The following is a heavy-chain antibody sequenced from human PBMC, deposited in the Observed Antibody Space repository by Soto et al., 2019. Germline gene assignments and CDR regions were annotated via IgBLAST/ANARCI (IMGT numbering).Heavy chain of an antibody. V-gene: IGHV6-1*01. J-gene: IGHJ6*02. CDR3: ARGWGYCSSTSCYVYYYYGMDV. CDR1: GDSVSSNSAA. Sequence: SQTLSLTCAISGDSVSSNSAAWNWIRQSPSRGLDWLGSTYYRSKWYNDYAVSVKSRITINPDTSKNQISLQLNAVTPEDTAVYYCARGWGYCSSTSCYVYYYYGMDVWGQGTTVT. CDR2: TYYRSKWYN. D-gene: IGHD2-2*01.